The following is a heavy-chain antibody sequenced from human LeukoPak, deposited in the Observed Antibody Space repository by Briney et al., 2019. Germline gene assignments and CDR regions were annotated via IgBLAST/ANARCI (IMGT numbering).Heavy chain of an antibody. D-gene: IGHD3-16*01. CDR3: ARVGEYDYVWGSYRPPDAFDI. V-gene: IGHV1-18*01. J-gene: IGHJ3*02. CDR1: GYTFTSYV. Sequence: GASVKVSCKASGYTFTSYVISWVRQAPGQGLEWVGWISAYNGNTNYAQKLQGRVTMTTDTSTSTAYLELRSLRSDDTAVYYCARVGEYDYVWGSYRPPDAFDIWGQGTMVTVSS. CDR2: ISAYNGNT.